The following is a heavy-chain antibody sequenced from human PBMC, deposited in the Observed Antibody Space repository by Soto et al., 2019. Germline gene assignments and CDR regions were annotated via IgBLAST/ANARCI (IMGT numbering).Heavy chain of an antibody. V-gene: IGHV1-18*01. J-gene: IGHJ4*02. D-gene: IGHD3-9*01. CDR1: GYTFTSYG. CDR3: ARVVRYFDWLLPDY. CDR2: ISAYNGNT. Sequence: GASVKVSCKASGYTFTSYGISWVRQAPGQGLEWMGWISAYNGNTNYAQKLQGRVTMTTDTSTSTAYMELRSLRSDDTAVYYCARVVRYFDWLLPDYWGQGTLVTVSS.